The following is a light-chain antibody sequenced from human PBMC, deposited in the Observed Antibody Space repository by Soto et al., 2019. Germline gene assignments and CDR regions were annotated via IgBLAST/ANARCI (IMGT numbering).Light chain of an antibody. Sequence: QLVLTRPPSVSGAPGQRVSISCTGSNSNIGAGYDVHWYQQLPGTAPKLLIYGNINRPSGVPDRFSGSKSGASAFLVITGLQAEDEADYYCQSYDSSLSGSKVFGGGTKLTVL. CDR2: GNI. CDR3: QSYDSSLSGSKV. CDR1: NSNIGAGYD. J-gene: IGLJ3*02. V-gene: IGLV1-40*01.